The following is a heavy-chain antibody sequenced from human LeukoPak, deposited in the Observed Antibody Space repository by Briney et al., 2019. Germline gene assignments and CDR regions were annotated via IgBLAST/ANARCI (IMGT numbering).Heavy chain of an antibody. J-gene: IGHJ5*02. Sequence: GASVKVSCKASGYNFATYGISWVRQAPGQGLEWMGWISAYNGNTNYAQKLQGRVTMTTDTSTSTAYMELRSLRSDDTAVYYCARDNSVGDNAWWFDPWGQGTLVTVSS. D-gene: IGHD1-26*01. CDR3: ARDNSVGDNAWWFDP. CDR1: GYNFATYG. CDR2: ISAYNGNT. V-gene: IGHV1-18*01.